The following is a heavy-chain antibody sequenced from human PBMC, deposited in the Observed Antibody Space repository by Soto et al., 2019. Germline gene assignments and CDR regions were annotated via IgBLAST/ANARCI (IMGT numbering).Heavy chain of an antibody. V-gene: IGHV3-72*01. D-gene: IGHD6-19*01. Sequence: EVQLVESGGGLVQPGGSLRLSCAASGLIFSDYHMDWVRQAPGKGLEWVGRIRRKANSYTTEYAASVKGRLTISRDDSKNSRYLQMNSLKSEDTAVYYCAMLGGWSGGSSGMEVWGQGTTVTVSS. CDR3: AMLGGWSGGSSGMEV. CDR1: GLIFSDYH. J-gene: IGHJ6*02. CDR2: IRRKANSYTT.